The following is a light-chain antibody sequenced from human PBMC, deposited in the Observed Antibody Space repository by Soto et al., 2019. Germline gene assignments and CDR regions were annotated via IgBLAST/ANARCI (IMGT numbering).Light chain of an antibody. CDR3: QQYSTFPRT. CDR2: DAS. V-gene: IGKV1-5*01. J-gene: IGKJ1*01. CDR1: QSVSIW. Sequence: DIQMTQSPSTLSASEGDRVTISCRASQSVSIWLAWYQQKPGRAPKLLIYDASTLESGVPSRFSGSGSGTEFTLTITNLQPDDFATFYCQQYSTFPRTFGQGTKVDIK.